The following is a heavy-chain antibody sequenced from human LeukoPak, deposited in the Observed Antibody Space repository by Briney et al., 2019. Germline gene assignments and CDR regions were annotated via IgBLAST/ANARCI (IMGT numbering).Heavy chain of an antibody. Sequence: PGGSLRLSCAASGFTFSSYAMHCVRQAPGKGLEWVAVISYDGSNKYYADSMKGRFTISRDNSKNTLYLQMNSLRAEDTAVYYCARDRLDVWGSYRSYYFDYWGQGTLVTVSS. CDR3: ARDRLDVWGSYRSYYFDY. V-gene: IGHV3-30-3*01. D-gene: IGHD3-16*02. CDR1: GFTFSSYA. CDR2: ISYDGSNK. J-gene: IGHJ4*02.